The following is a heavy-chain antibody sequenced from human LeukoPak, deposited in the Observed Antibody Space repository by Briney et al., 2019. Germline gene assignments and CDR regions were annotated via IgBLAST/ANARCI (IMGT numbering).Heavy chain of an antibody. CDR3: ARDTPQHLKRYDY. Sequence: GASVKVSCKASGYNFDKFGIAWVRQAPGQGLEWMGWINTHNGNTKYAQQYQGRVTMTTDTPTSTVYMELRSLRSDDTAVYFCARDTPQHLKRYDYWGQGTQVTVSS. J-gene: IGHJ4*02. V-gene: IGHV1-18*01. CDR1: GYNFDKFG. CDR2: INTHNGNT. D-gene: IGHD6-13*01.